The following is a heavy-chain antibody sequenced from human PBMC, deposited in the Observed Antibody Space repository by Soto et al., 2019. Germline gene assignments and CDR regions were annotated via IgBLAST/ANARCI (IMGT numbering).Heavy chain of an antibody. CDR3: ARDSYSWFDP. CDR1: SRSITSGGYY. Sequence: SETLSLTCTVSSRSITSGGYYWSWIRQHPGKGLEWIGYIYSSGSTYYNPSLKSRVTISVDTSKNQFSLKLSSVTAADTAVYYCARDSYSWFDPWGQGTLVTV. CDR2: IYSSGST. J-gene: IGHJ5*02. V-gene: IGHV4-31*03.